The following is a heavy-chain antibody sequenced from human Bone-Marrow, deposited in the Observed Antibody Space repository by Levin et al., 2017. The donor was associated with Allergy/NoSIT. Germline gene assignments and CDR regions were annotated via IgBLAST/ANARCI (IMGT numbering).Heavy chain of an antibody. J-gene: IGHJ6*02. Sequence: ASVKVSCKASGYTFTSYDINWVRQATGQGLEWMGWMNPNSGNTGYAQKFQGRVTMTRNTSISTAYMELSSLRSEDTAVYYCARGFARSRLTIFGSPISGMDVWGQGTTVTVSS. D-gene: IGHD3-3*01. CDR2: MNPNSGNT. V-gene: IGHV1-8*01. CDR3: ARGFARSRLTIFGSPISGMDV. CDR1: GYTFTSYD.